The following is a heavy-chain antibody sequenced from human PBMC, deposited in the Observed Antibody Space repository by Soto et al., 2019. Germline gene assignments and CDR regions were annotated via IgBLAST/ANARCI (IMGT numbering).Heavy chain of an antibody. CDR2: IYYSGTT. V-gene: IGHV4-59*01. CDR3: ARGWCEAFDY. CDR1: GGSISSYY. J-gene: IGHJ4*02. Sequence: QVQLQESGPGLVKPSETLSLTCTVSGGSISSYYWSWIRQPPGKGLEWIGYIYYSGTTNYNPSLKSRVTISVDTSKNQFSLKLSSVTAADTAVYYCARGWCEAFDYWGQGTLVTVSS. D-gene: IGHD2-15*01.